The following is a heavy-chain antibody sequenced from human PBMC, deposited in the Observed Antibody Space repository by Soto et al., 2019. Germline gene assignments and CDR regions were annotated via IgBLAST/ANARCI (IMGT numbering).Heavy chain of an antibody. CDR3: SGGVGDAF. J-gene: IGHJ4*02. Sequence: EVHLVESGGGLVQTGGSLRLSCAISESTVSRDWMNWVRQAPGKGLEWVAHTNQDGSEKYYADSVKGRFTISRDNAKKSLYLQMNSLRAGDTAMYYCSGGVGDAFWGQGTLVTVNS. V-gene: IGHV3-7*01. D-gene: IGHD1-26*01. CDR1: ESTVSRDW. CDR2: TNQDGSEK.